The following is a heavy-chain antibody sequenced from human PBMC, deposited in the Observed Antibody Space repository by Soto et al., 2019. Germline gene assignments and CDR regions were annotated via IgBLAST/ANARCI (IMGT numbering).Heavy chain of an antibody. CDR2: IIPILGIA. J-gene: IGHJ4*02. Sequence: SVKVSCKASGGTFSSYTISWVRQAPGQGLEWMGRIIPILGIANYAQKFQGRVTITADKSTSTAYMELSSLRSEDTAVYYCATLWFGELPASDYWGQGTLVTVSS. CDR3: ATLWFGELPASDY. CDR1: GGTFSSYT. V-gene: IGHV1-69*02. D-gene: IGHD3-10*01.